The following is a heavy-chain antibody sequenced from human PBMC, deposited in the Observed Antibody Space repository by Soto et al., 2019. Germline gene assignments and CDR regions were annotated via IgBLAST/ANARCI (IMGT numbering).Heavy chain of an antibody. V-gene: IGHV3-30*18. J-gene: IGHJ4*02. Sequence: GGSLRLSCAASGFTFRDYGMHWARQAPGKGLEWVAYMSYHGINEDYADSVKGRFTISRDNSQNTLYLQMNSLRPEDTAVYYFTKKAVGAVAPTDSWGQGTLVTVSS. CDR2: MSYHGINE. CDR1: GFTFRDYG. D-gene: IGHD3-10*01. CDR3: TKKAVGAVAPTDS.